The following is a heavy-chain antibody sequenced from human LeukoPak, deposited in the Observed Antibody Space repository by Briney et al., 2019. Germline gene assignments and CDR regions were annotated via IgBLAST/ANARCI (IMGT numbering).Heavy chain of an antibody. J-gene: IGHJ4*02. CDR1: GFTFSSFG. CDR2: ISYDGSSK. D-gene: IGHD6-13*01. V-gene: IGHV3-30*03. Sequence: GGSLRLSCAASGFTFSSFGMHWVRQAPGKGLEWVTDISYDGSSKYYADSVKGRFTISRDNSKNTLYLQMNSLRAEDTAVYYCASPAVYSSSWYYFDYWGQGTLVTVSS. CDR3: ASPAVYSSSWYYFDY.